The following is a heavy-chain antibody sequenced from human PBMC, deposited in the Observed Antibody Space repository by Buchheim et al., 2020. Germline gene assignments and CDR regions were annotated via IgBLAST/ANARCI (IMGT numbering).Heavy chain of an antibody. CDR3: AKDPYCTTSSCSNWFDP. V-gene: IGHV3-23*01. CDR1: GFTFSTYA. D-gene: IGHD2-2*01. CDR2: ITGRGRRT. J-gene: IGHJ5*02. Sequence: DVQLLESGGGLVQPGGSLRLSCAASGFTFSTYAMSWVRQAPGKGLEWVSAITGRGRRTYYADSVQGRFTISRDNSKNTLYLHMNSLRAEDTAVYYCAKDPYCTTSSCSNWFDPWGQGTL.